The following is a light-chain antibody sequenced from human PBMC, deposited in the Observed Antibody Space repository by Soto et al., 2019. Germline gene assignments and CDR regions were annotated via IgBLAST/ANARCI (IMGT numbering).Light chain of an antibody. J-gene: IGKJ1*01. V-gene: IGKV1-5*01. CDR3: QQYNSYWT. CDR2: DAS. Sequence: DIQMTQSPSTLSATLGDRVTITCRASQSISAWLAGYQRKPGKAPKLLIYDASSLESGVPSRFSGSGSGTEFTLTISSLQPDDFATYYCQQYNSYWTFGQGTKVDIK. CDR1: QSISAW.